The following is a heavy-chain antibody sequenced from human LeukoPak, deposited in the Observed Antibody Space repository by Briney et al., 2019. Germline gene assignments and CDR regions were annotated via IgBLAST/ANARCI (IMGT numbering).Heavy chain of an antibody. CDR2: ISYDGSNN. CDR1: GFTFSSYD. J-gene: IGHJ4*02. V-gene: IGHV3-30*03. D-gene: IGHD3-22*01. CDR3: ARDVYFYDSSGYSY. Sequence: GGSLRLSCAASGFTFSSYDMHWVRQAPGKGLEWVAVISYDGSNNYYADSVKGRFTISRDNSKNTLFLQMNSLRAEDTAVYFCARDVYFYDSSGYSYWGQGTLVTVSS.